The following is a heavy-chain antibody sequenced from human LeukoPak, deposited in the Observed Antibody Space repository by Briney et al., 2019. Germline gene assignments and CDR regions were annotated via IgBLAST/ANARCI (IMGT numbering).Heavy chain of an antibody. Sequence: GGSLRLSCAASGFTFTNYAVSWVRQAPGKGLEWVAVISYDGSNKYYADSVKGRFTISRDNSKNTLYLQMNSLRAEDTAVYYCARALHYDILTGKDYWGQGTLVTVSS. CDR3: ARALHYDILTGKDY. D-gene: IGHD3-9*01. CDR1: GFTFTNYA. J-gene: IGHJ4*02. V-gene: IGHV3-30*04. CDR2: ISYDGSNK.